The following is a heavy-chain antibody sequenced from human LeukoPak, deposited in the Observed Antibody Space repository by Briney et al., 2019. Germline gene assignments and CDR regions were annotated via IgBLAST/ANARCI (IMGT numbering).Heavy chain of an antibody. J-gene: IGHJ6*02. CDR3: ARDRGGYCSGGSCYSWLVVDTHSMDV. D-gene: IGHD2-15*01. CDR1: GFTFSSYS. V-gene: IGHV3-21*01. Sequence: PGGSLRLSCAASGFTFSSYSMNWVRQAPGKGLEWVSSISSSSSYIYYADSVKGRFTISRDNAKNSLYLQMNSLRAEDTAVYYCARDRGGYCSGGSCYSWLVVDTHSMDVWGQGTTVTVSS. CDR2: ISSSSSYI.